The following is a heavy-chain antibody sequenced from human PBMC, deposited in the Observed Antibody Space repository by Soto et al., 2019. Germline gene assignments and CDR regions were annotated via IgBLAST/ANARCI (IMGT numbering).Heavy chain of an antibody. V-gene: IGHV3-23*01. CDR2: ISGSGGST. Sequence: EVQLLESGGGLVQPGGSLRLSCAASGFTFSSYAMSWVRQAPGKGLEWVSAISGSGGSTYYADSVKGRFTISRDNSKNTLYLQMNSLRAEDTAVYYCAKDQREVATNDDAFDIWGQGKMVTVSS. D-gene: IGHD5-12*01. CDR3: AKDQREVATNDDAFDI. CDR1: GFTFSSYA. J-gene: IGHJ3*02.